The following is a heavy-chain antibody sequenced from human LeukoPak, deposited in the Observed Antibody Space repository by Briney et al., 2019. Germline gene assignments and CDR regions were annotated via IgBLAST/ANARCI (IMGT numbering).Heavy chain of an antibody. Sequence: GESLKISCKGSGYSFTSYWIGWVRQMPGKGLEWMGIIYPGDSDTRYSPSFQGQVTISADKSISTAYLQWSSLKASDTAMYYCASTITIFGVVLKDAFDIWGQGTMVTVX. CDR1: GYSFTSYW. CDR2: IYPGDSDT. D-gene: IGHD3-3*01. V-gene: IGHV5-51*01. J-gene: IGHJ3*02. CDR3: ASTITIFGVVLKDAFDI.